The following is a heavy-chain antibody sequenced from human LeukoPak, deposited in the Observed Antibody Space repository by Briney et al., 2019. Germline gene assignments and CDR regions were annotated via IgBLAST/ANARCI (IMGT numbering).Heavy chain of an antibody. V-gene: IGHV4-61*01. CDR2: IYYSGST. J-gene: IGHJ6*02. CDR3: ARDLSHCYYGMDV. CDR1: GGSVSSGSYY. Sequence: SETLSLTCTVSGGSVSSGSYYWSWIRQPPGKGLEWIGYIYYSGSTNYNPSLKSRVTISVDTSKNQLSLKLSSVTAADTAVYYCARDLSHCYYGMDVWGQGTTVTVSS.